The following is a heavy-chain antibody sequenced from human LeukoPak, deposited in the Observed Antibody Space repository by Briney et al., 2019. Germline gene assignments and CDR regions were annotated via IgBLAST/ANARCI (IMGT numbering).Heavy chain of an antibody. CDR1: GGSFSGYY. D-gene: IGHD6-13*01. V-gene: IGHV4-34*01. CDR3: ARGYGYVVHGFDY. Sequence: SETLPLTCAVYGGSFSGYYWSWIRQPPGKGLEWIGEINHSGSTNYNPSLKSRVTISVDTSKNQFSLKLSSVTAADTAVYYCARGYGYVVHGFDYWGQGTLVTVSS. CDR2: INHSGST. J-gene: IGHJ4*02.